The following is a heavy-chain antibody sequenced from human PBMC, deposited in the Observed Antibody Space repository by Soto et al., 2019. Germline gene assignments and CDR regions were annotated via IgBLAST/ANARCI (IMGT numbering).Heavy chain of an antibody. J-gene: IGHJ4*02. V-gene: IGHV5-10-1*03. D-gene: IGHD6-19*01. CDR2: IDPSDSYT. Sequence: EVQLVQSGAEVKKPGESLRISCKGSGYSFTSYWISWVRQMPGKGLEWMGRIDPSDSYTNYSPSFQGHVTISADKSISSAYLQWSSLKASDTAMYYCARLGYGIAVAGTGRDYWGQGTLVTVSS. CDR1: GYSFTSYW. CDR3: ARLGYGIAVAGTGRDY.